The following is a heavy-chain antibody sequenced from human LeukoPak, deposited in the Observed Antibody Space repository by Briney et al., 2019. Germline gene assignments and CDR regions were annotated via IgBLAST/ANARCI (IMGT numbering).Heavy chain of an antibody. D-gene: IGHD6-13*01. Sequence: PETLSLTCTVSGVSISSYYWSWIRQPPGKGLEWIGYIYYSGSTNYNPSLKSRVTISVDTSKNQFSLKLSSVTAADTAVYYCARESKGSSWYNRLARAFDIWGQGTMVTVSS. CDR1: GVSISSYY. J-gene: IGHJ3*02. CDR3: ARESKGSSWYNRLARAFDI. V-gene: IGHV4-59*01. CDR2: IYYSGST.